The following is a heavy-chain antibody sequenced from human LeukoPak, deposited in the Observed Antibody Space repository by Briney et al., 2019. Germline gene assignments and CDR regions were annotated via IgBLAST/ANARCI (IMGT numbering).Heavy chain of an antibody. J-gene: IGHJ4*02. Sequence: GGSLRLSCAASGFTFSSYEMNWVRQAPGKGLEWVSYISSSGSTIYYADSVKGRFTISRDNAKNSLYLQMNSLRAEDTAVYYCAKLSGSSSNFDYWGQGTLVTVSS. CDR2: ISSSGSTI. CDR1: GFTFSSYE. CDR3: AKLSGSSSNFDY. V-gene: IGHV3-48*03. D-gene: IGHD6-13*01.